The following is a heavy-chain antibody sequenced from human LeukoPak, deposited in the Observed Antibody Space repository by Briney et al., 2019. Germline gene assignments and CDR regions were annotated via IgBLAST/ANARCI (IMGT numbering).Heavy chain of an antibody. CDR1: GFTFTTYW. J-gene: IGHJ3*02. CDR3: ARQAALDI. V-gene: IGHV3-7*01. Sequence: PGGSLRLSCAASGFTFTTYWMSWVRQAPGKGLEWVANIKQDGSETTYADSVRGRFTIFRDNAKDSVYLQMNRLRAEDTAVYYCARQAALDIWGQGTMVTVSS. CDR2: IKQDGSET.